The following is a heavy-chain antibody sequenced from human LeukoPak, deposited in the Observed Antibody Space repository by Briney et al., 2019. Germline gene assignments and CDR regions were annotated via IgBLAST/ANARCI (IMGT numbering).Heavy chain of an antibody. CDR2: IKQDGSEK. CDR1: GFTFSSCW. J-gene: IGHJ4*02. D-gene: IGHD3-16*01. CDR3: ASSKFDTSSSFDY. V-gene: IGHV3-7*03. Sequence: GGSLRLSCAASGFTFSSCWMSWVRQAPGKGLEWVANIKQDGSEKYYVDSVKGRFTISRDNAKNSLYLQMNSLRAEDTAVYYCASSKFDTSSSFDYWGQGTLVTVSS.